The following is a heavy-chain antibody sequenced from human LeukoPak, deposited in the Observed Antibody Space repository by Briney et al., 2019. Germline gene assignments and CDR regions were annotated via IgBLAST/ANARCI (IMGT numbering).Heavy chain of an antibody. D-gene: IGHD3-10*01. J-gene: IGHJ4*02. CDR1: GGSFSGYY. Sequence: SETLSLTCAVYGGSFSGYYWSWIRQPPGKGLEWIGYIYYSGSTNYNPSLKSRVTISVDTSKNQFSLKLSSVTAADTAVYYCARAKGKDYYVDYWGQGTLVTVSS. CDR3: ARAKGKDYYVDY. CDR2: IYYSGST. V-gene: IGHV4-59*01.